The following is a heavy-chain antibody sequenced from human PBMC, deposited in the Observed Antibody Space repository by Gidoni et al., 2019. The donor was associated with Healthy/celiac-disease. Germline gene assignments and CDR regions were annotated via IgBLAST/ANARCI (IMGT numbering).Heavy chain of an antibody. Sequence: EVQLLGSGGGLVQPGGSLRLSCAASGFPFGGFAMSGVSKAPGKGLEWVSAISGSGGRTYYADSVKGRFTISRDNSKNTLYLQMNSLRAEDTAVYYCAKVGGRLGYCSGGSCYPPPYYFDYWGQGTLVTVSS. CDR3: AKVGGRLGYCSGGSCYPPPYYFDY. V-gene: IGHV3-23*01. CDR2: ISGSGGRT. CDR1: GFPFGGFA. D-gene: IGHD2-15*01. J-gene: IGHJ4*02.